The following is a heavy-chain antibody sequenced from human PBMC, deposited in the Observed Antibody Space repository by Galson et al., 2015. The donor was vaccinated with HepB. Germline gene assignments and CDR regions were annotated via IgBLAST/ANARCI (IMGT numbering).Heavy chain of an antibody. V-gene: IGHV3-48*01. J-gene: IGHJ3*02. CDR2: ISSSSSTI. Sequence: SLRLSCAASGFTFGSYSMNWVRQAPGKGLEWVSYISSSSSTIYYADSVKGRFTISRDNAKNSLYLQMNSLRAEDTAVYYCARGSSSWTLGGFDIWGQGTMVIVSS. D-gene: IGHD6-13*01. CDR3: ARGSSSWTLGGFDI. CDR1: GFTFGSYS.